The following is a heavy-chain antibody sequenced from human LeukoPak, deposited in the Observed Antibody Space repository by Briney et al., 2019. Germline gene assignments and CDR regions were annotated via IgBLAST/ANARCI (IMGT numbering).Heavy chain of an antibody. D-gene: IGHD3-22*01. Sequence: GGSLRLSCAASGFTFDDYAMHWVRQAPGKGLEWVSGISWNSGSIGYADSVKGRFTISRDNAKNSLYLQMNSLRAEDTAVYYCARDGEESYYYDSRVKFAFDIWGQGTMVTVSS. CDR1: GFTFDDYA. J-gene: IGHJ3*02. V-gene: IGHV3-9*01. CDR3: ARDGEESYYYDSRVKFAFDI. CDR2: ISWNSGSI.